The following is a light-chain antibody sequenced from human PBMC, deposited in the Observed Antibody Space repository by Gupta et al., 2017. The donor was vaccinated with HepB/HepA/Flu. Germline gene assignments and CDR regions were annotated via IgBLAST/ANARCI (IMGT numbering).Light chain of an antibody. CDR1: QSVNNY. V-gene: IGKV3-11*01. J-gene: IGKJ4*01. CDR3: QQRSSCGDLT. Sequence: EIELTQSPATLSLSPGEGATLSCWASQSVNNYLAWYQQKPGQAPRLLIYDASNRATGIPPRFSGSGSGTYFTLTINNLEPDDSAIYYCQQRSSCGDLTFGGGTKVEIK. CDR2: DAS.